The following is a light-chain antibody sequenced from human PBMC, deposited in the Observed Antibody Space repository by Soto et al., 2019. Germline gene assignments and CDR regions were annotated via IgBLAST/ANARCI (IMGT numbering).Light chain of an antibody. V-gene: IGKV1-5*01. Sequence: DIQMTQSPSTLSASVGDRVTITCRASQSVSTWLAWYQQRPGKPPKLLIYDASSLQSGVPSKFSGGGSATEFTLTIASLQPDDFATYYCQQYETFSGTFGPGTKVDIK. J-gene: IGKJ1*01. CDR1: QSVSTW. CDR3: QQYETFSGT. CDR2: DAS.